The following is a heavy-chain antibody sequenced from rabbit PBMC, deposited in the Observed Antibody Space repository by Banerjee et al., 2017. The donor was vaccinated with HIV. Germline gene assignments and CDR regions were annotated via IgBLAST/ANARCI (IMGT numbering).Heavy chain of an antibody. CDR3: ARKDGGSSGYYNL. CDR2: IYTDSGST. V-gene: IGHV1S40*01. Sequence: QSLEESGGDLVKPGASLTLTCTASGFSFSSSDYMCWVRQAPGKGLEWIACIYTDSGSTYYASWAKGRFTISKTSSTTVTLQMTSLTAADTATYFCARKDGGSSGYYNLWGPGTLVTVS. D-gene: IGHD1-1*01. CDR1: GFSFSSSDY. J-gene: IGHJ4*01.